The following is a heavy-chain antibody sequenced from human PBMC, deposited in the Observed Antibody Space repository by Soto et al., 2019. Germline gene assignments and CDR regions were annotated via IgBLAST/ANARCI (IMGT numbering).Heavy chain of an antibody. Sequence: PXGSLRLSCAAAGFTSSSYWMSWVRQAPGKGLEWVANIKQDGSEKYYVDSVKGRFTISRDNAKNSLYLQMNSLRAEDTAVYYCARVELADFDYWGQGTLVTVSS. CDR1: GFTSSSYW. CDR3: ARVELADFDY. J-gene: IGHJ4*02. D-gene: IGHD1-26*01. V-gene: IGHV3-7*01. CDR2: IKQDGSEK.